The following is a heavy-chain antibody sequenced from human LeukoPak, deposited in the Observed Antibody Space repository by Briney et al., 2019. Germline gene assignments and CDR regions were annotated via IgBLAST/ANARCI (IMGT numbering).Heavy chain of an antibody. V-gene: IGHV3-11*01. J-gene: IGHJ6*02. Sequence: GGSLRLSCAASGFTFSDYYMSWIRQAPGKGLEWVSYISSSGSTIYYADSVKGRFTISRDNAKNSLYLQMNSLRAEDTAVYYCAKGAPDYDFWSGYRNTYYYYGMDVWGQGTTVTVSS. CDR1: GFTFSDYY. CDR2: ISSSGSTI. CDR3: AKGAPDYDFWSGYRNTYYYYGMDV. D-gene: IGHD3-3*01.